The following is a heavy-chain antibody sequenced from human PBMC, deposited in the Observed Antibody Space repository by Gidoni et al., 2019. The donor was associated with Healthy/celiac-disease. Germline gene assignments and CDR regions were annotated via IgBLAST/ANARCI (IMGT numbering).Heavy chain of an antibody. D-gene: IGHD1-1*01. CDR1: GFTFSSYA. CDR2: ISGSGGST. CDR3: AKAGDGLQLRARGLDY. J-gene: IGHJ4*02. Sequence: EVQLLESGGGLVQPGGSLRLSCAASGFTFSSYAMGWVRQAPGKGLEWVSVISGSGGSTYYADSVKGRFTISRDNSKNTLYLQMNSLRAEDTAVYYCAKAGDGLQLRARGLDYWGQGTLVTVSS. V-gene: IGHV3-23*01.